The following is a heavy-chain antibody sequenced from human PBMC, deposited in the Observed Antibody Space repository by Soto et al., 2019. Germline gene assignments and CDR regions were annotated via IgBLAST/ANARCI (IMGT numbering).Heavy chain of an antibody. CDR2: ISAYNGNT. J-gene: IGHJ6*02. CDR3: AREPGGDFWSGYMTNYYYGMDV. V-gene: IGHV1-18*04. Sequence: ASVKVSCKASGYTFTSYGISWVRQAPGQGLEWMGWISAYNGNTNYAQKLQGRVTMTTDTSTSTAYMELRSLRSDDTAVHYCAREPGGDFWSGYMTNYYYGMDVWGQGTTVTVSS. D-gene: IGHD3-3*01. CDR1: GYTFTSYG.